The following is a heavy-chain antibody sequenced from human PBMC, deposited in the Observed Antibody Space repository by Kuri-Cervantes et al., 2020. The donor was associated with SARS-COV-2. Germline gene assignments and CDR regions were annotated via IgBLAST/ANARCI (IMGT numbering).Heavy chain of an antibody. Sequence: GESLKISCAASGFTFSSYAMSWVRQAPGKGLEWVSAISGSGGSTYYADSVKGRFTISRDNSKNTLYLQMNSLRAEDTAVNYCAKVANYDYVWGSYRNDAFDIWGQGTMVTVSS. J-gene: IGHJ3*02. V-gene: IGHV3-23*01. CDR1: GFTFSSYA. CDR2: ISGSGGST. D-gene: IGHD3-16*02. CDR3: AKVANYDYVWGSYRNDAFDI.